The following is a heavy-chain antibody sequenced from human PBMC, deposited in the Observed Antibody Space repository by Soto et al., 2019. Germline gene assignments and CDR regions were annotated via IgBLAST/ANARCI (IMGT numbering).Heavy chain of an antibody. D-gene: IGHD6-13*01. CDR2: ISGSGGST. J-gene: IGHJ3*02. CDR1: GFTFSSYA. Sequence: GGSLRLSCAASGFTFSSYAMSWVRQAPGKGLEWVSAISGSGGSTYYADSVKGRFTISRDNSKNTLYLQMNSLRAEDTAVYYCAKTTSSSWYLRAYDIWSQGTMVTVSS. CDR3: AKTTSSSWYLRAYDI. V-gene: IGHV3-23*01.